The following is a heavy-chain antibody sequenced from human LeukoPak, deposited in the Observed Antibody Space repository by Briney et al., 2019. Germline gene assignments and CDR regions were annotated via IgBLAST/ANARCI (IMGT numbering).Heavy chain of an antibody. CDR1: GYTFTINY. CDR2: IYPRDGST. V-gene: IGHV1-46*01. CDR3: ARDQEGFDY. J-gene: IGHJ4*02. Sequence: ASVTVSCKASGYTFTINYIHWVRQVPGQGLEWMGMIYPRDGSTSYAQKFQGRVTVTRDTSTSTVHMELSGLRSEDTAVYYCARDQEGFDYWGQGTLVTVSS.